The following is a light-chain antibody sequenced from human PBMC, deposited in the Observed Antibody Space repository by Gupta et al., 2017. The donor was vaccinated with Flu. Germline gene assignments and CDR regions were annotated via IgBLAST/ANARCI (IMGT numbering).Light chain of an antibody. J-gene: IGLJ2*01. Sequence: NFMLTQPHSVSESPGKTVSISCTRSSGSIATNYVQWYPHSPGRSPPTVIYEDNLSPAGVPDRFSGSIDTSSNSASLTISGRQPDDEADYYCQSYDSVIRDVVFGGGTKLSVL. CDR2: EDN. CDR1: SGSIATNY. CDR3: QSYDSVIRDVV. V-gene: IGLV6-57*01.